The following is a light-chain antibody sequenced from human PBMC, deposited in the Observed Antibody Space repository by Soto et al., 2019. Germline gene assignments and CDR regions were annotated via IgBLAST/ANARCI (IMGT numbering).Light chain of an antibody. CDR2: EVS. CDR3: CSFEGRTTFA. V-gene: IGLV2-23*02. CDR1: SSDVGSYNL. J-gene: IGLJ1*01. Sequence: QSALTQPASVSGSPGQSITISCTGTSSDVGSYNLVSWYQQHPGKAPKLMIYEVSKRPSGVSNRFSGSKSGNTASLTISGLQAEDEDDYSCCSFEGRTTFAFRPGSMVTVL.